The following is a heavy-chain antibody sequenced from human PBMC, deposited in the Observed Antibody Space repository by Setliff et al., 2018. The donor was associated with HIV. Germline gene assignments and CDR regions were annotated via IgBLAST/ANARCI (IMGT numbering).Heavy chain of an antibody. CDR1: GFSFSYYS. J-gene: IGHJ4*02. CDR3: TKPTTVVTSYYFDS. V-gene: IGHV3-48*01. D-gene: IGHD4-17*01. Sequence: GGSLRLSCAASGFSFSYYSMNWVRQAPGKGLEWVSYISTGTNLMYYADSVKGRFTISRDNSKNMLYLQMNSLRTEDTAVYYCTKPTTVVTSYYFDSWGQGTQVTVSS. CDR2: ISTGTNLM.